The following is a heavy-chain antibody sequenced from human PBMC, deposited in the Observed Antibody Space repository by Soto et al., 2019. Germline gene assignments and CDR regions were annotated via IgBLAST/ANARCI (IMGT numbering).Heavy chain of an antibody. V-gene: IGHV3-23*01. CDR3: ENKPEVLTVLTPGYQ. Sequence: GETLRLSCIVPDFTFNKYARTWVRQAPGQGLVWVSAISASVASTYDSDSVKGRFTMSRDNSNNTLYLQMISVRAEDVAVYEGENKPEVLTVLTPGYQWVQGTPVYVS. CDR1: DFTFNKYA. CDR2: ISASVAST. J-gene: IGHJ4*02. D-gene: IGHD2-15*01.